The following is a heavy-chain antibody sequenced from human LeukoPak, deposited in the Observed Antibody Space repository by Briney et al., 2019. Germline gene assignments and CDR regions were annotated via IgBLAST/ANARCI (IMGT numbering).Heavy chain of an antibody. Sequence: PGGSLRLSCAASGFTFSSYWMSWVRQAPGKGLEWVANIKQDGSEKYYVDSVKGRFTISRDNAKNSLYLQMNSLRAEDTAVYYCATLGELSLYPGDCWGQGTLVTVSS. CDR3: ATLGELSLYPGDC. D-gene: IGHD3-16*02. CDR2: IKQDGSEK. V-gene: IGHV3-7*03. CDR1: GFTFSSYW. J-gene: IGHJ4*02.